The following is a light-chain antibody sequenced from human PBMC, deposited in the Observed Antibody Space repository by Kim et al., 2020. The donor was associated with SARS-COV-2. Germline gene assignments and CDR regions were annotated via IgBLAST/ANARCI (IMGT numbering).Light chain of an antibody. Sequence: LSPGEMAPLSCRASQNVCSRYLAWYRQRPDQAHRLLISGASSRATGIPDRFSGSGSGTDFTLTISRLEPEDFAVYYCQQYRSSLYTFGQGTTLEI. V-gene: IGKV3-20*01. CDR3: QQYRSSLYT. J-gene: IGKJ2*01. CDR2: GAS. CDR1: QNVCSRY.